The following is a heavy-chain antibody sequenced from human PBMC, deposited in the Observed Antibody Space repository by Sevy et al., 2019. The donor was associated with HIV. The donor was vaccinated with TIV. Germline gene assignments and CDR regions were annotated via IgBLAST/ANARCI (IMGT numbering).Heavy chain of an antibody. J-gene: IGHJ4*02. CDR2: INDDGTGT. CDR1: GFSFSSYG. D-gene: IGHD2-2*02. CDR3: TKDGQYPIDY. V-gene: IGHV3-23*01. Sequence: GGSLRLSCAASGFSFSSYGMRWARQAPGKGLEWVSTINDDGTGTHYADSVKGRFTISRANSKNTLYLQADSLRAEDTSVYDCTKDGQYPIDYWGQGTLVTVSS.